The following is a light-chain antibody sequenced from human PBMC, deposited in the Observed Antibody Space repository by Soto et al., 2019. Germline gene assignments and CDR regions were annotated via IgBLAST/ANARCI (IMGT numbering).Light chain of an antibody. CDR2: DAS. CDR3: QQRYSWPIT. Sequence: EIVLTQSPATLSLSAGEGATLSCRASQSIGSELAWYQQKPGQAPRLVIADASNRATGIPARFSGSGSATDFTLTISTVEPGDVGIYYCQQRYSWPITFGQGTRLEIK. J-gene: IGKJ5*01. CDR1: QSIGSE. V-gene: IGKV3-11*01.